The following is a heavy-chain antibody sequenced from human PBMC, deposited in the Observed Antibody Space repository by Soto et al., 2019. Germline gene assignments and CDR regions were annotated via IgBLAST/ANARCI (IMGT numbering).Heavy chain of an antibody. CDR3: VRDGGYYGSGFDY. J-gene: IGHJ4*02. Sequence: QVQLVQSGAEVKKPGASVKVSCKASGYSFTTFGISWVRQAPGQGFDWMGWISTYNGNIDYAQNFQGRVTMTTDTSTNTAYMDLRSLRSDDTAVYYCVRDGGYYGSGFDYWGQGTLVTVSS. D-gene: IGHD3-10*01. CDR1: GYSFTTFG. V-gene: IGHV1-18*04. CDR2: ISTYNGNI.